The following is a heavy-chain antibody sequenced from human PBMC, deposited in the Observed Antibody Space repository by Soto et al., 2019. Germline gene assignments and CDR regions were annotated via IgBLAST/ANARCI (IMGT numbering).Heavy chain of an antibody. CDR1: GFTFSSYS. Sequence: GGSLRLSCAASGFTFSSYSMNWVRQAPGKGLEWVSSISSSSSYIYYADSVKGRFTISRDNAKNSLYLQMNSLRAEDTAVYYCARDDYGGNNWFDPWGQGTLVTVSS. CDR3: ARDDYGGNNWFDP. CDR2: ISSSSSYI. J-gene: IGHJ5*02. V-gene: IGHV3-21*01. D-gene: IGHD4-17*01.